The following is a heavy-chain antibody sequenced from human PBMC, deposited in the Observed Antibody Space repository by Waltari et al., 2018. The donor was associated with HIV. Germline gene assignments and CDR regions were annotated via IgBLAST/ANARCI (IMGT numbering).Heavy chain of an antibody. CDR2: INPKRGFT. Sequence: VHLVQSGAEVKKPGASVKVSCKASGYYVTGHYIHWVRQAPGRRLQWMGRINPKRGFTHYPQKCQGRVTMARDTANSTAYMDLTRLTSDDTAVYYCARGYFQNDLRGLFDLWGRGTLVTVSS. CDR3: ARGYFQNDLRGLFDL. D-gene: IGHD1-26*01. J-gene: IGHJ2*01. CDR1: GYYVTGHY. V-gene: IGHV1-2*06.